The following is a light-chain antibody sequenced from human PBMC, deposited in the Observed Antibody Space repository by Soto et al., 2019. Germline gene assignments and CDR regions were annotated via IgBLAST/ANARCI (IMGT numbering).Light chain of an antibody. Sequence: EIVLTQSPGTLSLSPGERATLSCRASQSVSSSYLAWYQQKPCQAPRLLIHGASTRAPGFPARFSGSGSGTDFTLTISSLQSEDFAVYYCQQYNNWPWTFGQGTKVDIK. V-gene: IGKV3-15*01. J-gene: IGKJ1*01. CDR2: GAS. CDR1: QSVSSSY. CDR3: QQYNNWPWT.